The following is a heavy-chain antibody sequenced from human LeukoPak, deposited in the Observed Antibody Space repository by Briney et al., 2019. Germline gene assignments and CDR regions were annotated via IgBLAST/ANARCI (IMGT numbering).Heavy chain of an antibody. V-gene: IGHV3-64*01. J-gene: IGHJ4*02. CDR1: GFTFSSYA. CDR2: ISSNGGST. CDR3: ARGLTASNGYSDYFDY. D-gene: IGHD3-22*01. Sequence: GGSLRLSCAASGFTFSSYAMHWVRQAPGKGLEYVSSISSNGGSTYYANSVKGRFTISRDNSKNTLYLQMGSLRAEDMAVYYCARGLTASNGYSDYFDYWGQGTLVTVSS.